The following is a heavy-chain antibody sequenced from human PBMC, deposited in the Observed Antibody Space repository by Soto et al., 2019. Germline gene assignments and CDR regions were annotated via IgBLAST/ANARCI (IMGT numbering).Heavy chain of an antibody. D-gene: IGHD6-19*01. J-gene: IGHJ6*02. CDR3: ASDYAVADTYYYGMDV. V-gene: IGHV1-69*01. CDR2: IIPLSGTA. CDR1: GGTFSNYA. Sequence: QVQLVQSGAEVKKPGSSVKVSCKASGGTFSNYAISWVRQAPGQGLEWVGGIIPLSGTANYAQKFQGRVTITADDSTSTAYMELRSLRSEDTAIYYCASDYAVADTYYYGMDVWGQGTTVTVSS.